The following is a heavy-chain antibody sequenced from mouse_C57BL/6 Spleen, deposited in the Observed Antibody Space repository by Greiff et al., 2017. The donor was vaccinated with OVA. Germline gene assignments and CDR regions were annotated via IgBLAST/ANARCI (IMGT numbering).Heavy chain of an antibody. Sequence: VQLKESGAELVKPGASVKLSCTASGFNIKDYYMHWVKQRTEQGLEWIGRIDPEDGETKYAPKFQGKATITADTSSNTAYLQLSSLTSEDTAVYYCARGYYGSSYEGYYFDYWGQGTTLTVSS. CDR3: ARGYYGSSYEGYYFDY. V-gene: IGHV14-2*01. CDR2: IDPEDGET. J-gene: IGHJ2*01. D-gene: IGHD1-1*01. CDR1: GFNIKDYY.